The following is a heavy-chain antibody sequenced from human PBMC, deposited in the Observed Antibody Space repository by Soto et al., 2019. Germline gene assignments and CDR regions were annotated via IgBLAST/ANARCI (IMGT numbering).Heavy chain of an antibody. J-gene: IGHJ4*02. Sequence: PGGSLRLSCAASGLTFDDYAMHWVRQAPGKGLEWVSLISWDGGSTYYADSVKGRFTISRDNSKNSLYLQMNSLRAEDTALYYCATEYRRRDSSQGVDYWGQGXLVTVSS. CDR3: ATEYRRRDSSQGVDY. CDR2: ISWDGGST. V-gene: IGHV3-43D*04. CDR1: GLTFDDYA. D-gene: IGHD3-22*01.